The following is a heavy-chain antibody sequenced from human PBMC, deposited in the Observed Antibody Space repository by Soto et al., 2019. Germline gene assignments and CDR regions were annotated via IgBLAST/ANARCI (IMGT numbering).Heavy chain of an antibody. V-gene: IGHV4-39*01. CDR1: GGSITGSSYY. D-gene: IGHD3-22*01. CDR2: IYYSGST. CDR3: MLGSGWKDFDY. J-gene: IGHJ4*02. Sequence: SETLSLTCTVSGGSITGSSYYWGWIRQPPGKGLEWIGSIYYSGSTYYDPSLKSRVTISVDTSKNQFSLKLSSVTAADTAVYYCMLGSGWKDFDYWGQGTLVTVSS.